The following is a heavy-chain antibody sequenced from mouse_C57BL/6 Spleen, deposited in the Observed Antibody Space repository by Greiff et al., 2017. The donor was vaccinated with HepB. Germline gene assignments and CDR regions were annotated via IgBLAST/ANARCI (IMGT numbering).Heavy chain of an antibody. CDR2: IYPGNSDT. J-gene: IGHJ3*01. D-gene: IGHD2-3*01. CDR3: TFDGYYPFAY. CDR1: GYTFTSYW. Sequence: DVKLQESGTVLARPGASVKMSCKTSGYTFTSYWMHWVKQRPGQGLEWIGAIYPGNSDTSYNQKFKGKAKLTADTSASTAYMELSSLTNEDSAVYYCTFDGYYPFAYWGQGTLVTVSA. V-gene: IGHV1-5*01.